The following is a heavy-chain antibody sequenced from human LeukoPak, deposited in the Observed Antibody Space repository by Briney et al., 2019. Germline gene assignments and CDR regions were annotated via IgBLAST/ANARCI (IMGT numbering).Heavy chain of an antibody. Sequence: GGSLRLSCAASGFTFSTYAMTWVRQAPGKGLEWVSGISGGGGPTYYADSVKGRFTISRDNSKNTLYLQMNSLRAEDTAVYYCAKTRGEEQWLQPVAYWGQGTLVTVSS. CDR2: ISGGGGPT. CDR3: AKTRGEEQWLQPVAY. V-gene: IGHV3-23*01. J-gene: IGHJ4*02. CDR1: GFTFSTYA. D-gene: IGHD6-19*01.